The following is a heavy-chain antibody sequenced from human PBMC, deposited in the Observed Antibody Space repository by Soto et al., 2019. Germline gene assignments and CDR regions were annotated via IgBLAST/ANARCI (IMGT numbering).Heavy chain of an antibody. CDR3: ARSNFPGYYYDRSGSGPFDY. V-gene: IGHV4-59*08. J-gene: IGHJ4*02. Sequence: SETLSLTCSVSGGSISDYYWSWIRQPPGKGLEWIGDIYYSGNTKYNPYLKSRVTISLDTSKNRFSLNLSSVTPADTAVYYCARSNFPGYYYDRSGSGPFDYSGQGTLVTVSS. CDR1: GGSISDYY. CDR2: IYYSGNT. D-gene: IGHD3-22*01.